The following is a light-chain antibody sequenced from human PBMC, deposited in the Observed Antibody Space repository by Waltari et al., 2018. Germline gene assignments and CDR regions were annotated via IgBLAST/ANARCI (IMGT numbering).Light chain of an antibody. V-gene: IGLV8-61*01. J-gene: IGLJ3*02. CDR3: VLYMGSGIWV. CDR1: SGSVSTSYY. CDR2: NTN. Sequence: QPVVTQEPSFSVSPGGTVTLTCGLSSGSVSTSYYPSWYQQTPGQAPRTLIYNTNTRSSGVPDRFSGSILGNKAALTITGAQADDESDYYCVLYMGSGIWVFGGGTKLTVL.